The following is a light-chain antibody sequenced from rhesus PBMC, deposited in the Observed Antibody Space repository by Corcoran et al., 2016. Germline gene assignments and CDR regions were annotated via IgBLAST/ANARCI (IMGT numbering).Light chain of an antibody. CDR1: QGMSSY. J-gene: IGKJ4*01. CDR3: LQHNSYPLT. Sequence: DIQMTQSPSSLSASVGDTVTITCRASQGMSSYLNWFQQKQVKAPKLLIYDASSLESGVPSRFSASGTGTDFTLTLSSLQPEDFAAYYSLQHNSYPLTFGGGTKVEIK. V-gene: IGKV1-28*03. CDR2: DAS.